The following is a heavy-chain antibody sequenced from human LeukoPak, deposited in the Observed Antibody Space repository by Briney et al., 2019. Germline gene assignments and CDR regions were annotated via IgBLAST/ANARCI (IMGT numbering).Heavy chain of an antibody. CDR1: GGSVSGYY. J-gene: IGHJ4*02. CDR3: ARSSSSWSHFDY. V-gene: IGHV4-59*02. Sequence: SETLSLTCVVSGGSVSGYYWGWIRQPPGRGLEWIGYVYYSGSTNYNPSFKSRITISVDTSRNQFSLQLSSVTAADTAVYYCARSSSSWSHFDYWGQGTLVTVSS. D-gene: IGHD6-13*01. CDR2: VYYSGST.